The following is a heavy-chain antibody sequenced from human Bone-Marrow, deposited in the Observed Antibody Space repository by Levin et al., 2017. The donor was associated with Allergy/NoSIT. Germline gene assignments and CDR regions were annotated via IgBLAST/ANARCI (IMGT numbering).Heavy chain of an antibody. CDR1: GFTFSNYA. Sequence: GGSLRLSCAASGFTFSNYAMSWVRQAPGKGLEWVSGISGSGDSTYDGDSVKGRFTISRDNSKNPLYLQMNSLRAEDTAVYYCANGRDFYGSGSVGNWGQGTLVTVSS. J-gene: IGHJ4*02. CDR2: ISGSGDST. V-gene: IGHV3-23*01. D-gene: IGHD3-10*01. CDR3: ANGRDFYGSGSVGN.